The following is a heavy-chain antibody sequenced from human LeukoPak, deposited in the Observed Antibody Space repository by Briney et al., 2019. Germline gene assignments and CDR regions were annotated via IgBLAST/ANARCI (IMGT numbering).Heavy chain of an antibody. J-gene: IGHJ4*02. CDR3: ARHGDPYYFDY. V-gene: IGHV5-51*01. CDR2: VYPGDSDT. Sequence: GESLKISCQGSGYSFTSYWIGWVRQMPGKGLEWIGIVYPGDSDTRYRPSFQGKVTISADKSISTAYLQWSSLKASDTAMYYCARHGDPYYFDYWGQGTLVTVSS. CDR1: GYSFTSYW.